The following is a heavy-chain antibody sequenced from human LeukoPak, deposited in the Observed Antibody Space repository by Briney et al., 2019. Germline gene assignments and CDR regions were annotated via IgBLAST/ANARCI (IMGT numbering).Heavy chain of an antibody. CDR2: IYHSGST. J-gene: IGHJ4*02. Sequence: SETLSLTCTVSGYSISSGYYWGWIRQPPGKGLEWIGSIYHSGSTYYNPSLKSRVTISVDTSKNQFSLKLSSVTAADTAVYYCARVLEARSSPEGNYFDYWGQGTLVTVSS. D-gene: IGHD6-13*01. CDR3: ARVLEARSSPEGNYFDY. V-gene: IGHV4-38-2*02. CDR1: GYSISSGYY.